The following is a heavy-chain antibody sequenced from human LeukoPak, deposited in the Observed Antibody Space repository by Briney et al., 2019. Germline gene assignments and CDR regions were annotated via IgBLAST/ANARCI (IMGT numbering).Heavy chain of an antibody. CDR2: IYYSGST. CDR3: ARDVRWYSGFDY. Sequence: PSETLSLTCSVSGGSISSHYWSWIRQPPGKGLECIGYIYYSGSTNYNPSLKSRVTISVDTSKNQFSLKLSSVTAADTAVYYCARDVRWYSGFDYWGQGTLVTVSS. CDR1: GGSISSHY. V-gene: IGHV4-59*11. D-gene: IGHD4-23*01. J-gene: IGHJ4*02.